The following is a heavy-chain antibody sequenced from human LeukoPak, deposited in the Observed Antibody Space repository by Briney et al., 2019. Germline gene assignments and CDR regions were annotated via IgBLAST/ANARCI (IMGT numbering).Heavy chain of an antibody. CDR3: AKSVRGIAVAGYFDY. J-gene: IGHJ4*02. D-gene: IGHD6-19*01. CDR1: GFTFSSYA. Sequence: GGSLRLSCAASGFTFSSYAMSWVRQAPGKGLEWVSAISGSGGSTYYADSVQGRFTISRDNSKNTLYLQMNSLRAEDTAVYYCAKSVRGIAVAGYFDYWGQGTLVTVSS. CDR2: ISGSGGST. V-gene: IGHV3-23*01.